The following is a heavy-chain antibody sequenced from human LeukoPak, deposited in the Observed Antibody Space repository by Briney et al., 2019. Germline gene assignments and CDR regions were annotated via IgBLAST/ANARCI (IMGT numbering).Heavy chain of an antibody. D-gene: IGHD3-9*01. CDR2: ILGSGRSA. CDR1: GFTFNNYA. J-gene: IGHJ4*02. Sequence: GGSLRLSCAASGFTFNNYAMSWVRQAPGKGLEWVSAILGSGRSAYYADSVKGRFAISRDNSKNSLFLQMNSLRVEDTALYYCSKWGDYDVLTGYYDSDFWGQGTLVTVSA. CDR3: SKWGDYDVLTGYYDSDF. V-gene: IGHV3-23*01.